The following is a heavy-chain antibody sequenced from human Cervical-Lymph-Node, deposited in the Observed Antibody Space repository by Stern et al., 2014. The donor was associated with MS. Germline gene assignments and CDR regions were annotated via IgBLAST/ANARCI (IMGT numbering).Heavy chain of an antibody. J-gene: IGHJ4*02. V-gene: IGHV1-69*09. CDR2: IIPMLDLP. CDR3: ARPRGREAASALDY. Sequence: QVQLVQSGAEVKKPGSSVRVSCMASGGTFNTYTVYWVRQAPGQGLEWMGKIIPMLDLPVYAQRFQGRVTITLDKSTSTAYIDLNSLTSEDTAVYYCARPRGREAASALDYWGQGTLVTVSS. CDR1: GGTFNTYT. D-gene: IGHD2-15*01.